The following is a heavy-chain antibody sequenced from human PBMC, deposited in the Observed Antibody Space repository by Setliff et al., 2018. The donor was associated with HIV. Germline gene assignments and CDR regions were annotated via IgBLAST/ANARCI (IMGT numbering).Heavy chain of an antibody. CDR1: GFNFNDYG. D-gene: IGHD6-13*01. CDR3: ARTASYGNSWYHWFDP. V-gene: IGHV3-48*01. CDR2: ISSSSGTYT. J-gene: IGHJ5*02. Sequence: HPGGSLRLSCAASGFNFNDYGMHWVRQAPGKGLEWLSYISSSSGTYTSYADSVKGRFTVSRDNAKNSMYLQMNSLRAEDTAVYYCARTASYGNSWYHWFDPWGQGTLVTVSS.